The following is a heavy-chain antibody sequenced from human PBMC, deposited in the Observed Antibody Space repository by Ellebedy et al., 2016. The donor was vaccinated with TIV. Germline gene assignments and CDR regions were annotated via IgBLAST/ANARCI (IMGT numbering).Heavy chain of an antibody. CDR3: ARENSGSYFDY. Sequence: MPSETLSLTCTVSGGSISSYYWSWIRQPPGKGLEWIGYIYYSGSTNYNPSLKSRVTISIDTSQNQFSLKLRSVTAADTAVYYCARENSGSYFDYWGQGILVIVSS. CDR1: GGSISSYY. CDR2: IYYSGST. J-gene: IGHJ4*02. D-gene: IGHD1-26*01. V-gene: IGHV4-59*01.